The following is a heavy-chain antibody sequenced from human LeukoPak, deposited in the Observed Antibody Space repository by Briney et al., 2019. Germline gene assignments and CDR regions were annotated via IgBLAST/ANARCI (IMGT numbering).Heavy chain of an antibody. J-gene: IGHJ4*02. CDR3: ARGGSGGRADY. CDR1: GGSISSYY. Sequence: SETLSLTCTVSGGSISSYYWSWIRQPPGKGLEWIGYIYYSGSTNYNPSLKSRVTISVDTSKNQFSLKLSSVTAADTAVYYCARGGSGGRADYWGQGTLVTVSS. V-gene: IGHV4-59*08. CDR2: IYYSGST. D-gene: IGHD3-10*01.